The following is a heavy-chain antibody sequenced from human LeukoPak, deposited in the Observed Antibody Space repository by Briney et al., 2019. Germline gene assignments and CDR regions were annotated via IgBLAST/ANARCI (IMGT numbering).Heavy chain of an antibody. D-gene: IGHD6-19*01. Sequence: GGSLKLSCAASGFPFNNYWIHWVRQAPGKGLMWVSSINTDGRTARYAASVQGRFTISRDNAKNTLSLQMNSLRDDDTAVYYCARAGASGWYAAGWFDPWGQGTLVTVSS. CDR3: ARAGASGWYAAGWFDP. V-gene: IGHV3-74*01. CDR1: GFPFNNYW. CDR2: INTDGRTA. J-gene: IGHJ5*02.